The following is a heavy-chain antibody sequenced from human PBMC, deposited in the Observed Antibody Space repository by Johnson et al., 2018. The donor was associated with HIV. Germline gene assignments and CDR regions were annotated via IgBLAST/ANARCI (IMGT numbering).Heavy chain of an antibody. Sequence: QMLLVESGGGVVQPGRSLRLSCAASGFTFSSYAMHWVRQAPGKGLEWVAVISYDGSNKYYAASVKGRFTISRDNSKNTLDLQMNRLRAEDTAVYYCAKVGSGYSSSSWGQGTMVTVSS. J-gene: IGHJ3*01. V-gene: IGHV3-30-3*01. CDR2: ISYDGSNK. CDR1: GFTFSSYA. D-gene: IGHD6-13*01. CDR3: AKVGSGYSSSS.